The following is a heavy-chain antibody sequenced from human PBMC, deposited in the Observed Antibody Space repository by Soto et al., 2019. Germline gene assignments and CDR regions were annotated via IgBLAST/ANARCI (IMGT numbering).Heavy chain of an antibody. V-gene: IGHV5-51*01. CDR2: IYPGDSDT. D-gene: IGHD1-26*01. Sequence: PGESLKISCKASGYSFTSYWIGWVRQMPGKGLEWMGIIYPGDSDTIYSPSFQGQVTISADKSISTAYLQWNSLKASGTAMYYCARPPYSASYYYFDQWGQGTPVTVSS. CDR1: GYSFTSYW. J-gene: IGHJ4*02. CDR3: ARPPYSASYYYFDQ.